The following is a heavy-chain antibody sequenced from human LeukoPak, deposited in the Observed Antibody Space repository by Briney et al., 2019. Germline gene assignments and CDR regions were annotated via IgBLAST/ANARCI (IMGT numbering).Heavy chain of an antibody. CDR1: GFTFSSYS. CDR3: ARVLVVIPPDDAFDI. J-gene: IGHJ3*02. D-gene: IGHD3-22*01. CDR2: ISSSSSYI. Sequence: NTGGSLRLSCAASGFTFSSYSMNWVRQAPGKGLEWVSSISSSSSYIYYADSVKGRFTISRDNAKNSLYLQMNSLRAEDTAVYYCARVLVVIPPDDAFDIWRQGTMVTVSS. V-gene: IGHV3-21*01.